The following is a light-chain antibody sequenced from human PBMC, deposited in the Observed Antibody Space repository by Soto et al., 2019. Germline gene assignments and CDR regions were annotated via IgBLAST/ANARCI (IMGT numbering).Light chain of an antibody. CDR2: TSN. Sequence: QSVLTQPPSVSGAPGQRVSISCTGSSSNIGAGYDVHWYQQLPGTAPKLLIYTSNNRPSGVPDRFSGSKSGTSASLTIAGLQAEDEADYHCQSYDNSLGGSYVFGTGTKLTVL. CDR1: SSNIGAGYD. J-gene: IGLJ1*01. V-gene: IGLV1-40*01. CDR3: QSYDNSLGGSYV.